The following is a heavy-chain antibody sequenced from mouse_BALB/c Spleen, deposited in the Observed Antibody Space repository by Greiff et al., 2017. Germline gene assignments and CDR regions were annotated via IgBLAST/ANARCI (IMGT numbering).Heavy chain of an antibody. CDR3: ASYGNAMDY. Sequence: DVKLQESGPELVKPGASVKIPCKASGYTFTDYNMDWVKQSHGKSLEWIGDINPNNGGTIYNQKFKGKATLTVDKSSSTAYMELRSLTSEDTAVYYCASYGNAMDYWGQGTSVTVSS. D-gene: IGHD2-1*01. J-gene: IGHJ4*01. V-gene: IGHV1-18*01. CDR2: INPNNGGT. CDR1: GYTFTDYN.